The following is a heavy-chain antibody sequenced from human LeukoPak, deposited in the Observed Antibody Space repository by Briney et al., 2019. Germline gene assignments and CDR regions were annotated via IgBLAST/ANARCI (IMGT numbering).Heavy chain of an antibody. CDR1: GFTLSSYW. Sequence: GVSLRLSCAASGFTLSSYWMSWVRQAPEKGLEWVANIKQDGSEKYYVDSVKGRFTISRDNAKNSLYLQMNSLRAEDTAVYYCARDKPSGYDNRGGGDYYYYYMDVWGKGTTVTVSS. CDR3: ARDKPSGYDNRGGGDYYYYYMDV. J-gene: IGHJ6*03. D-gene: IGHD5-12*01. V-gene: IGHV3-7*01. CDR2: IKQDGSEK.